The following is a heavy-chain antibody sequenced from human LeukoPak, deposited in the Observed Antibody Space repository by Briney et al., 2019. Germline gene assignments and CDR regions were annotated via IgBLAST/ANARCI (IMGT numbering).Heavy chain of an antibody. V-gene: IGHV4-59*01. Sequence: PSETLSLTCTVSGGSISSYYWSWIRQPPGKGLKWIGYIYYSGSTNYNPSLKSRVTISVDTSKNQFSLKLSSVTAADTAVYYCARTPRGYCSGGSCYHPYYYYYYMDAWGKGTTVTVSS. J-gene: IGHJ6*03. CDR2: IYYSGST. D-gene: IGHD2-15*01. CDR1: GGSISSYY. CDR3: ARTPRGYCSGGSCYHPYYYYYYMDA.